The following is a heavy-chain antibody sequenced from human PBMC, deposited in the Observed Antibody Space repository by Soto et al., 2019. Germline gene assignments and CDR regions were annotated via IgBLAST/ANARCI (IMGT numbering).Heavy chain of an antibody. CDR1: GFTFSSYG. J-gene: IGHJ2*01. CDR2: IWYDGSNK. CDR3: AREGLSRTTVVTPNWYFDL. V-gene: IGHV3-33*01. D-gene: IGHD4-17*01. Sequence: QVQLVESGRGVVQPGRSLRLSCAASGFTFSSYGMHWVRQAPGKGLEWVAVIWYDGSNKYYADSVKGRFTISRDNSKNTLYLQMNSLRAEDTAVYYCAREGLSRTTVVTPNWYFDLWGRGTLVTVSS.